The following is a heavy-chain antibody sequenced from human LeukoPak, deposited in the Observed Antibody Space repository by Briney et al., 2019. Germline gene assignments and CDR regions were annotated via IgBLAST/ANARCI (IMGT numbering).Heavy chain of an antibody. D-gene: IGHD2-2*01. J-gene: IGHJ5*02. CDR3: ASWRRPIVVVPAAIKAFDP. CDR1: GGSISGGGYY. V-gene: IGHV4-31*03. CDR2: IYYSGST. Sequence: SETLSLTCTVSGGSISGGGYYWSWIRQHPGKGLEWIGYIYYSGSTYYNPSLKSRVTISVDTSKNQFSLKLSSVTAADTAVYYCASWRRPIVVVPAAIKAFDPWGQGTLVTVSS.